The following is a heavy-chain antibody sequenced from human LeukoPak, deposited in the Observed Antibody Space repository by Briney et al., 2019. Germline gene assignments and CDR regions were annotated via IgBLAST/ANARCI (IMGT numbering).Heavy chain of an antibody. D-gene: IGHD5-18*01. J-gene: IGHJ5*02. V-gene: IGHV1-18*01. CDR1: GYTFTSYG. CDR3: AREGYGYGSGWFDP. Sequence: ASVKVSCKASGYTFTSYGISWVRQAPGQGLEWMGWISAYNGNTNYAQKLQGRVTMTTDTSTGTAYVELRSLRSDDTAVYYCAREGYGYGSGWFDPWGQGTLVTVSS. CDR2: ISAYNGNT.